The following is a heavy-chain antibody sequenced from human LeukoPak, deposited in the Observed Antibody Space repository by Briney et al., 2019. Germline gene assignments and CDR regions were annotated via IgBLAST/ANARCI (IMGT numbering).Heavy chain of an antibody. CDR2: IYSGGSP. CDR3: ARGSEVRGVFHFDY. CDR1: GFTVSSTY. V-gene: IGHV3-66*01. Sequence: GGSLRLSCAASGFTVSSTYMCWVRQAPGKGLEWVSLIYSGGSPYYADSVKGRFTISRDNSKNTLFLQMNSLRAEDTAVYYCARGSEVRGVFHFDYWGQGTLVTVSS. D-gene: IGHD3-10*01. J-gene: IGHJ4*02.